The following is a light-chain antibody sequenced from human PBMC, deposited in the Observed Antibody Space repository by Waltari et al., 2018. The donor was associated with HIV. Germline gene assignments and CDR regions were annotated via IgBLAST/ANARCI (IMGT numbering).Light chain of an antibody. CDR2: DVT. CDR3: SSYTTSNTVV. Sequence: SALAQPPSVSGSPGQSIPISRPGTSSALSTYDFVPWYQKHPAKAPKLLIYDVTARPSGVSRRFSGSKSGSTASLTISSIQADDEADYYCSSYTTSNTVVFGPGTKLSVL. J-gene: IGLJ2*01. V-gene: IGLV2-14*03. CDR1: SSALSTYDF.